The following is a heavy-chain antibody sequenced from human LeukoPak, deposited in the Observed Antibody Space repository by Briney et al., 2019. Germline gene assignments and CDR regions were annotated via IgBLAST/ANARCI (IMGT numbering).Heavy chain of an antibody. V-gene: IGHV3-21*01. CDR1: GFTFSSYS. Sequence: GGSLRLSCAASGFTFSSYSMNWVRQAPGKGLEWVSSISSSSSYIYYADSVKGRFTISRDNSKNTLYLQMNSLRAEDTAVYYCAKGSSSLSGIDYWGQGTLVTVSS. J-gene: IGHJ4*02. CDR3: AKGSSSLSGIDY. D-gene: IGHD6-13*01. CDR2: ISSSSSYI.